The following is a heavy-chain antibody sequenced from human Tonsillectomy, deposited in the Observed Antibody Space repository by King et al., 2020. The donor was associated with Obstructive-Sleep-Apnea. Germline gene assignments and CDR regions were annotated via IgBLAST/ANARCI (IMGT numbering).Heavy chain of an antibody. J-gene: IGHJ6*02. D-gene: IGHD6-19*01. Sequence: VQLVESGGGVVQPGRSLRLSCAASGFTLSNYDMHWVRQAPGKGLEWVAVISYDGSNKYNADSVKGRVTISRDNSKNTLYLQMNSLRAEDTAVYYCAKKPWLVPDYYGMDVWGQGTTVTVSS. CDR1: GFTLSNYD. CDR3: AKKPWLVPDYYGMDV. V-gene: IGHV3-30*18. CDR2: ISYDGSNK.